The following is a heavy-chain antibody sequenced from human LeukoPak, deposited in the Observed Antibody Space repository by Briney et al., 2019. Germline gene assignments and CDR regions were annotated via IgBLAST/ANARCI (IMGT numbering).Heavy chain of an antibody. CDR2: IWSDGTNT. V-gene: IGHV3-33*06. J-gene: IGHJ4*02. CDR3: AKDAQRGFDYSNSLDK. CDR1: GFTFSHYG. D-gene: IGHD4-11*01. Sequence: QPGRSLRLSCATSGFTFSHYGMHGLRQAPGKGVAWVAVIWSDGTNTYYGDPVKGRFTISRDNFQRTVYLQMNSLRAEDTAVYYCAKDAQRGFDYSNSLDKWGQGTLVTVSS.